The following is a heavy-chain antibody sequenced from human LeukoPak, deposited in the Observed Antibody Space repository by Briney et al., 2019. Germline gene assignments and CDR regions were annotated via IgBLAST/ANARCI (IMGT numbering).Heavy chain of an antibody. CDR2: MRYDGSNK. Sequence: PGGSLRLSCASSGFIFSSYGMHWARQAPGKGLEGVAFMRYDGSNKYYADSPKGRFTISRHNSKNTLYLQMNSLRAEDTAVYYCAKDFFSGSSGNFDIWGQGTMVTVSS. CDR1: GFIFSSYG. J-gene: IGHJ3*02. V-gene: IGHV3-30*02. D-gene: IGHD1-26*01. CDR3: AKDFFSGSSGNFDI.